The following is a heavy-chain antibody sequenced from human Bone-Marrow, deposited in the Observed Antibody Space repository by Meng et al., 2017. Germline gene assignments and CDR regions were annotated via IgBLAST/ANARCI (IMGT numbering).Heavy chain of an antibody. Sequence: QVQSVQLGAEVEKPGRSLKVYFKAAGYTFTSYVMHWVRQAPGQRLEWMGWINAGNGNTKYSQKFQGRVTINRDTSASTAYMELSSLRSEDTAVYYCARGNGIPGYWGQGTLVTVSS. CDR1: GYTFTSYV. CDR2: INAGNGNT. D-gene: IGHD1-14*01. V-gene: IGHV1-3*01. J-gene: IGHJ4*02. CDR3: ARGNGIPGY.